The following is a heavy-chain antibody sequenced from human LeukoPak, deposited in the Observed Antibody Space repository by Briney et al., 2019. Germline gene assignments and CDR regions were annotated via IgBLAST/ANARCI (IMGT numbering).Heavy chain of an antibody. D-gene: IGHD6-13*01. J-gene: IGHJ4*02. CDR3: AKGSYSSSWYIFDY. CDR2: ISGSGGST. CDR1: GFTFSTYA. Sequence: GGSLRLSCAASGFTFSTYAVSWVRQAPGKGLEWVSAISGSGGSTYYADSVKGRFTISRDNSKNTLYLQMNSLRAEDTAVYYCAKGSYSSSWYIFDYWGQGTLVTVSS. V-gene: IGHV3-23*01.